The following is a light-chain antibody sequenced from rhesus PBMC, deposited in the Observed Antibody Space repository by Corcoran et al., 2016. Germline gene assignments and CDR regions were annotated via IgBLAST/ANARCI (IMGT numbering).Light chain of an antibody. V-gene: IGKV3S9*01. J-gene: IGKJ1*01. Sequence: EIVMTQSPATLSLSPGERATLSCRASQSVSIYVAWSQQKPEQAPRILIYGASSRATGIPDRFSGSGSGNDVTLTISRLEPEDVAVYYCQQYSNWLTFGQGTKVEIK. CDR1: QSVSIY. CDR3: QQYSNWLT. CDR2: GAS.